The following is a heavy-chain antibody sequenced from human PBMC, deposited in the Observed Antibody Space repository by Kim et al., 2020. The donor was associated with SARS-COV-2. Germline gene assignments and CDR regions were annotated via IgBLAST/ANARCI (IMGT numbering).Heavy chain of an antibody. CDR1: GFTFDNYA. CDR2: ISWNSGDT. CDR3: GKSRGSSPRDHGDY. J-gene: IGHJ4*02. D-gene: IGHD1-26*01. Sequence: GGSLRLSCAASGFTFDNYAMHWVRQTPGTGLEWVSSISWNSGDTVYADSVKGRFTISRDNAKNSLYLQMNSLRTEDTAVYFCGKSRGSSPRDHGDYWGQGTLVTVSS. V-gene: IGHV3-9*01.